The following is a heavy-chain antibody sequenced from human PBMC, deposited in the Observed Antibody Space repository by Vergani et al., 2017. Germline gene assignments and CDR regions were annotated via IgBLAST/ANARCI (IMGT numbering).Heavy chain of an antibody. Sequence: QVQLQESGPGLVKPSETLSLTCAVSGYSISSGYYWGWIRQPPGKGLEWIGSIYHSGSTYYNPSLKSPVTISVDTSKNQFSLKRSSVTAADTAVYYCARRVVGSGPYLFGFDPWGQGTLVTVSS. CDR3: ARRVVGSGPYLFGFDP. CDR2: IYHSGST. J-gene: IGHJ5*02. CDR1: GYSISSGYY. V-gene: IGHV4-38-2*01. D-gene: IGHD6-19*01.